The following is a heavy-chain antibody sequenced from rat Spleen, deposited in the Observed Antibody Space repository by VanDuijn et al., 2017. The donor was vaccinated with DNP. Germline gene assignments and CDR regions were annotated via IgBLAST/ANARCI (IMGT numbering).Heavy chain of an antibody. V-gene: IGHV2-6*01. D-gene: IGHD1-2*01. CDR2: IPGGGNT. CDR1: GFSLTGYT. CDR3: TRDYFSSSFVY. Sequence: QVQLKESGPGLVLPSQTLSLTCTVSGFSLTGYTVNWIRQPPGKGLEWIAAIPGGGNTYYNSTLKSRLSISRDTSKSQVFLKMNSLQTEDTAIYFCTRDYFSSSFVYWGQGTLVTVSS. J-gene: IGHJ3*01.